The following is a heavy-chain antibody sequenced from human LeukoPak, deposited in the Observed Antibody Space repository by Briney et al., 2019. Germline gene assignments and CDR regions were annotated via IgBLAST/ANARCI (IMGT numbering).Heavy chain of an antibody. Sequence: ASVKDSCKASGYTFSSYGLHWVRQAPGQRLEWMGWINAGNGNTKYSQKFQDRVTITRDTSASTGYMELSSLTSEDTAVYYCARGALSPDFDYWGQGILVTVSS. CDR1: GYTFSSYG. CDR3: ARGALSPDFDY. CDR2: INAGNGNT. J-gene: IGHJ4*02. V-gene: IGHV1-3*01.